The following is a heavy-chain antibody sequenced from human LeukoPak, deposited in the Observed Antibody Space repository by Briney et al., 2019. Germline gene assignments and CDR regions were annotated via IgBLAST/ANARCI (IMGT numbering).Heavy chain of an antibody. CDR1: GFTFGDYA. CDR3: TRDFFDAGYYYYYMDV. CDR2: IRSKTYGGTG. J-gene: IGHJ6*03. D-gene: IGHD3-9*01. Sequence: PGGSLRLSCTASGFTFGDYAMNWFRQAPGKGLEWVGFIRSKTYGGTGEYAASVKGRFTISRDDSKSIAHLQMNSLKTEDTAVYYCTRDFFDAGYYYYYMDVWGQGTLVTVSS. V-gene: IGHV3-49*03.